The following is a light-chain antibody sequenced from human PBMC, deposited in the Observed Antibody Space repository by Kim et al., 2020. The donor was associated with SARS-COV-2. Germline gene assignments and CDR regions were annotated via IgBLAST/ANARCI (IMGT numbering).Light chain of an antibody. J-gene: IGKJ4*01. CDR2: DVS. V-gene: IGKV1-33*01. CDR3: QQFENLPLT. Sequence: VDRVTITCQASQDIRNYLNWYQKNPGKAPKLLIYDVSRLETGVPSRFSGSGSGTDFTFTITGLQPEDIATYYCQQFENLPLTFGGGTKVDIK. CDR1: QDIRNY.